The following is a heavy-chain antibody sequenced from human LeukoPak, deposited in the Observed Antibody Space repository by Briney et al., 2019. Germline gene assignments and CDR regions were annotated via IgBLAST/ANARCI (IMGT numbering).Heavy chain of an antibody. Sequence: AGGSLRLSCAASGFTFSSYAMSWVRQAPGKGLERVSAISGSGGSTYYADSVKGRFTISRDNSKNTLYLQMNSLRAEDTAVYYCARDCSSTSCYDYWGQGTLVTVSS. D-gene: IGHD2-2*01. V-gene: IGHV3-23*01. CDR3: ARDCSSTSCYDY. J-gene: IGHJ4*02. CDR2: ISGSGGST. CDR1: GFTFSSYA.